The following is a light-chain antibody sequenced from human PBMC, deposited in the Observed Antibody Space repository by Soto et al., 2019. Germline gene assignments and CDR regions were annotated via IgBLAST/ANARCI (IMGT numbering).Light chain of an antibody. V-gene: IGLV1-40*01. CDR1: SSNIGAGYD. CDR3: QSYDSSRSPLYV. CDR2: ANN. Sequence: QSVLTHPPSVSWAPGQRVSISCTGSSSNIGAGYDVHWYQHLPGTAPKLLIYANNNRPSGVPDRFSGSKSGTSASLAITGLQAEDEADYYCQSYDSSRSPLYVFGTGTKV. J-gene: IGLJ1*01.